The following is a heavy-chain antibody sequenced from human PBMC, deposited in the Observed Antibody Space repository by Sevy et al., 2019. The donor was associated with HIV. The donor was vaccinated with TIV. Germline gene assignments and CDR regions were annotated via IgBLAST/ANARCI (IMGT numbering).Heavy chain of an antibody. Sequence: ASVKVSCKASGGTFISYAISWVRQAPGQGLEWMGGIIPIFGTANYAQKFQGRVTITADESTSTAYMELSSLRSEDTAVYYCARAGDYSKHYYYYYMDVWGKGTTVTVSS. D-gene: IGHD4-4*01. CDR3: ARAGDYSKHYYYYYMDV. CDR1: GGTFISYA. V-gene: IGHV1-69*13. J-gene: IGHJ6*03. CDR2: IIPIFGTA.